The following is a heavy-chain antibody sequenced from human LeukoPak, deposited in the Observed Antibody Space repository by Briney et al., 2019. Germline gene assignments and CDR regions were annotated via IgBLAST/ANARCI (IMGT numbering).Heavy chain of an antibody. CDR3: ARDHHCGGDCYEDY. CDR2: IYSGGST. D-gene: IGHD2-21*02. J-gene: IGHJ4*02. CDR1: GFTVSSNY. V-gene: IGHV3-53*01. Sequence: GGSLRLSCAASGFTVSSNYMSWVRQAPGKGLEWVSVIYSGGSTYYADSVKGRFTISRDNSKNTLYLQMNSLRAEDTAVYYCARDHHCGGDCYEDYWGQGTLVTVSS.